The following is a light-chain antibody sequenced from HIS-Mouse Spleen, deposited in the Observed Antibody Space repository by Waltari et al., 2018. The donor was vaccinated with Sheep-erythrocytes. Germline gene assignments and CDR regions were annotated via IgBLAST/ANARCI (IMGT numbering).Light chain of an antibody. CDR2: DAS. Sequence: EIVLTQSPATLSLSPGERATLSCRASQSVSSYLAWYQQKPGPAPRLPIYDASNRATGIPARFSCSWAGTDFTLTISSLEPEDFAVYYCQQRSNWYTFGQGTKLEIK. V-gene: IGKV3-11*01. CDR3: QQRSNWYT. CDR1: QSVSSY. J-gene: IGKJ2*01.